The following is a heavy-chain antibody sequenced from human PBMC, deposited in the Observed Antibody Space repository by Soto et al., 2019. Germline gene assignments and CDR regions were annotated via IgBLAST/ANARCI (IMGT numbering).Heavy chain of an antibody. J-gene: IGHJ4*02. CDR1: GFTFSSYW. D-gene: IGHD3-9*01. CDR3: ARDHNDILTGTLDY. CDR2: IKQDGSEK. V-gene: IGHV3-7*01. Sequence: EVQLVESGGGLVQPGGSLRLSCAASGFTFSSYWMSWVRQAPGKGLEWVANIKQDGSEKYYVDSVKGRFTISRDNAKNSLYLQMNSLRAEDTAVYYCARDHNDILTGTLDYWGQGTLVTVSS.